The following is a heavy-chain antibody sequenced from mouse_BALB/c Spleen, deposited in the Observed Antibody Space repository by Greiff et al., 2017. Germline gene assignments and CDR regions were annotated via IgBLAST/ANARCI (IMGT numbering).Heavy chain of an antibody. J-gene: IGHJ3*01. V-gene: IGHV14-1*02. CDR1: GFNIKDYY. CDR3: ASYGNSWFAY. CDR2: IDPENGNT. Sequence: EVQLQQSGAELVRPGALVKLSCKASGFNIKDYYMHWVKQRPEQGLEWIGWIDPENGNTIYDPKFQGKASITADTSSNTAYLQLSSLTSEDTAVYYCASYGNSWFAYWGQGTLVTVSA. D-gene: IGHD2-10*02.